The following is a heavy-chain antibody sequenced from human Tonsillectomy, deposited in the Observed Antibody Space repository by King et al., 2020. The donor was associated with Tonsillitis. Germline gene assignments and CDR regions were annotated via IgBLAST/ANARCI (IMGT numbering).Heavy chain of an antibody. Sequence: QLQESGPGLVKPSETLSLTCTVSGGSISSSSYYWGGFRPPPGKGLEWLGSIYYSGGTYYNPSLKSRVTISVDTSKNQFSLKLSSVTAADTAVYYCARHQWEDFDYWGQGTLVTVSS. CDR1: GGSISSSSYY. V-gene: IGHV4-39*01. CDR3: ARHQWEDFDY. J-gene: IGHJ4*02. CDR2: IYYSGGT. D-gene: IGHD1-26*01.